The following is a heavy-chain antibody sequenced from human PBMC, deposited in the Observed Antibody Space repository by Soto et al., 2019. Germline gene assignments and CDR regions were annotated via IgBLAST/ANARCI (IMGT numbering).Heavy chain of an antibody. Sequence: PGESLKISCKTSGYTFSGHWISWVRQVPGKGLQWMGNIDPSDSYINYNPAFRGHVTFSVDKSSSTAYLHWRSLGPSDTAIYYCARHGAAIWPGYWGQGTLVTVSS. V-gene: IGHV5-10-1*01. CDR3: ARHGAAIWPGY. D-gene: IGHD3-10*01. J-gene: IGHJ4*02. CDR1: GYTFSGHW. CDR2: IDPSDSYI.